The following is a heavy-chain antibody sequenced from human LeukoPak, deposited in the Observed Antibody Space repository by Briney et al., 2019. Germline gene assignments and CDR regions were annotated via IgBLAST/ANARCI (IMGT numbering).Heavy chain of an antibody. V-gene: IGHV4-59*01. D-gene: IGHD5-12*01. Sequence: SETLSLTCTVSGGSISSYHWSWIRQPPGKGLQWIGFIYSSGSTNYNPSLKSRVTISLDTSKNQFSLRVSSVTSADTAVYYCARGNSGYDYAFDIWGQGTMVNVSS. J-gene: IGHJ3*02. CDR1: GGSISSYH. CDR2: IYSSGST. CDR3: ARGNSGYDYAFDI.